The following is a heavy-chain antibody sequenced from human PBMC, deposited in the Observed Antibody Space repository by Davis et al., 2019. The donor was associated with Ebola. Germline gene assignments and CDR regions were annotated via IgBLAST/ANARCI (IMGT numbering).Heavy chain of an antibody. J-gene: IGHJ4*02. CDR3: AQTVGIFGAWGY. Sequence: SGPTLVKPTQTLTLTCTFSGFSLSTSGVGVGWIRQPPGKALEWLALIYWNDDKRYSPSLKSRLTITKDTSKNQVVLTMTNMDPVDTAKYYCAQTVGIFGAWGYWGQGTLVTLSS. CDR1: GFSLSTSGVG. D-gene: IGHD3-3*01. CDR2: IYWNDDK. V-gene: IGHV2-5*01.